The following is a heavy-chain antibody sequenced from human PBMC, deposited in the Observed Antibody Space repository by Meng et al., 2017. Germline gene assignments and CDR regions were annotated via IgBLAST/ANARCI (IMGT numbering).Heavy chain of an antibody. D-gene: IGHD3-10*01. CDR1: GFTVSSNY. Sequence: ESLKISCAASGFTVSSNYISWIRQPAGKGLEWVVRIYTSGSTNCNPSLKSRVTMLVDTSKNQFSLKLSSVTAAETAVYYRVRDGFRFGFGLTMVRGGYYYYGMNVWGQGTTVTVS. CDR2: IYTSGST. CDR3: VRDGFRFGFGLTMVRGGYYYYGMNV. J-gene: IGHJ6*02. V-gene: IGHV4-4*07.